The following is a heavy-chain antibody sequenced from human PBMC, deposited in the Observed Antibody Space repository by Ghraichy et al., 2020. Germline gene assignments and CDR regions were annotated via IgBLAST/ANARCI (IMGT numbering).Heavy chain of an antibody. CDR1: GFTFSSYS. CDR3: ARELGNYGGNPVRNSGAFDI. V-gene: IGHV3-21*01. CDR2: ISSSSSYI. D-gene: IGHD4-23*01. J-gene: IGHJ3*02. Sequence: GGSLRLSCAASGFTFSSYSMNWVRQAPGKGLEWVSSISSSSSYIYYADSVKGRFTISRDNAKNSLYLQMNSLRAEDTAVYYCARELGNYGGNPVRNSGAFDIWGQGTMVTVSS.